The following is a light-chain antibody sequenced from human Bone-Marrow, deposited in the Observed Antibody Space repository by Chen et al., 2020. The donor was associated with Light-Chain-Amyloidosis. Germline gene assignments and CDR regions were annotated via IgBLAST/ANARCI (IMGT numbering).Light chain of an antibody. V-gene: IGKV3-20*01. J-gene: IGKJ4*01. CDR1: QTISSNY. CDR3: QQYGTSPLT. Sequence: EIVLTQSPGTLSLSPGEGANLSCRASQTISSNYLTWYQQKFGQAPRLLIYGSSSRATGIPDRFTGSGSVTDFTLTINRLEPEDFAMYDCQQYGTSPLTFGGGTKVEIK. CDR2: GSS.